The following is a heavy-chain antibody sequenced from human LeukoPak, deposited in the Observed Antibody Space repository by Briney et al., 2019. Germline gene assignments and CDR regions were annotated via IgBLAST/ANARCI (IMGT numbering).Heavy chain of an antibody. CDR2: IIPIVGTV. D-gene: IGHD2-8*01. J-gene: IGHJ4*02. CDR3: AREIGYCTNGVCYSYFDY. V-gene: IGHV1-69*05. Sequence: GASVKVSCKASGGTFSSFGFNWVRQAPGQGLEWMGGIIPIVGTVSYAQKFQGRVTISTDESTSTVYMELSSLRSEDTAVYYCAREIGYCTNGVCYSYFDYWGQGTLVTVSS. CDR1: GGTFSSFG.